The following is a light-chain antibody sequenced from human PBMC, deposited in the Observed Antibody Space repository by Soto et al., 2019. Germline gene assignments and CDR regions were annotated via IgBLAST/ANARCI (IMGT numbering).Light chain of an antibody. CDR3: LQTYTTLTWT. V-gene: IGKV1-39*01. Sequence: IKMTQSPSSLSASVGDRVTITFRASQSISNYLQWYQQKPSQAPKLLVYAASSLHSGVPSRFSGSGSGTDFTLTISSLQPEDFATYYCLQTYTTLTWTFGQGTKVDIK. CDR2: AAS. CDR1: QSISNY. J-gene: IGKJ1*01.